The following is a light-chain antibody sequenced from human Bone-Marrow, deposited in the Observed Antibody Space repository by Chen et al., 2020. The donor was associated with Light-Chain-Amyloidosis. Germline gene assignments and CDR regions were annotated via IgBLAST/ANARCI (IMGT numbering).Light chain of an antibody. CDR3: SSYTMTNTLV. CDR1: RSDVGGDNH. CDR2: EVT. V-gene: IGLV2-14*01. Sequence: QSALTQPASVSGSPGQSITISCTGTRSDVGGDNHVSWYQQHPDKAPKLMIYEVTNRPSWVPGRFSGSNSDNTASLTISGLQPEGEADYFCSSYTMTNTLVIGSGTRVTVL. J-gene: IGLJ1*01.